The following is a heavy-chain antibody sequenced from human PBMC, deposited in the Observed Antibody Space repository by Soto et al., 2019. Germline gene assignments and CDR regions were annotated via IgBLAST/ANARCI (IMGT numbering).Heavy chain of an antibody. CDR3: SRAMYHLLHPYHYGMDV. J-gene: IGHJ6*02. CDR1: GGYSISYD. V-gene: IGHV4-59*01. D-gene: IGHD2-2*01. CDR2: IHFSGST. Sequence: SETMSLTCTVAGGYSISYDWRWIRQSTGKGLEWIGYIHFSGSTKSNPSLKSRVTISVDTSRNQVSLKLSSVTAADSAVYFCSRAMYHLLHPYHYGMDVWGQGTTVTVSS.